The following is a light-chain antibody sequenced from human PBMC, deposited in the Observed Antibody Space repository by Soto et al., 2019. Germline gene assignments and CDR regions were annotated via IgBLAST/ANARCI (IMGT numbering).Light chain of an antibody. V-gene: IGLV2-8*01. CDR2: EVT. CDR3: SSYSGSINFVI. Sequence: QSALTQPPSASGSPGQSVTISCTGTSSDVGGYNFVSWYQQHPGKAPKLMIYEVTKRPSGVPDRFSGSKSGNTASLTVSGLQAEDEAAYYCSSYSGSINFVIFGGGTKLTVL. J-gene: IGLJ2*01. CDR1: SSDVGGYNF.